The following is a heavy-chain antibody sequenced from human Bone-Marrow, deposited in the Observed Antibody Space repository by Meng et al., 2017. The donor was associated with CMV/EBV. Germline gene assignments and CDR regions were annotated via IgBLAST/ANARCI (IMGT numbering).Heavy chain of an antibody. V-gene: IGHV4-59*01. D-gene: IGHD1-1*01. CDR3: ARGLNWNEVDY. J-gene: IGHJ4*02. Sequence: GSLRLSCTVSGGSISSYYWSWIRQPPGKGLEWIGYIYYSGSTNYNPSLKSRVTISVDTSKNQFSLKLSSVTAADTAVYYCARGLNWNEVDYWGQGTLVTVSS. CDR2: IYYSGST. CDR1: GGSISSYY.